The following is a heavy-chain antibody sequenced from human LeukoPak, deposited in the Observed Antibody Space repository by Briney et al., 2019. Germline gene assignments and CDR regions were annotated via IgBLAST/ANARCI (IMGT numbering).Heavy chain of an antibody. J-gene: IGHJ4*02. CDR3: ARGGHRQKEF. CDR1: GFTFSNYW. V-gene: IGHV3-7*01. D-gene: IGHD3-10*01. Sequence: AGGSLRLSCAASGFTFSNYWMTWVRQSPGKGLEWVAIITPDGSAQYCVDSVKGRFTISRDNAQNSLYLQMSSLRAEDTAVYYCARGGHRQKEFWGQGTLVTVSS. CDR2: ITPDGSAQ.